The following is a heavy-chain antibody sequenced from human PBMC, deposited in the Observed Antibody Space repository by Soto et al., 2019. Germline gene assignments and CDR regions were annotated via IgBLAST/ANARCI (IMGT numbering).Heavy chain of an antibody. D-gene: IGHD6-19*01. CDR3: TRPQFYFFGLDV. V-gene: IGHV3-73*02. J-gene: IGHJ6*02. CDR1: GFSFSGSA. Sequence: QLVESGGALVQPGESLNLSCAASGFSFSGSAIQWVRQAPGKGLEWVGRIRTDANTYATAYAASVTGRFTISRDDSMNTVYLQMNSLKTEDTAVYFCTRPQFYFFGLDVWGQGTTVIVSS. CDR2: IRTDANTYAT.